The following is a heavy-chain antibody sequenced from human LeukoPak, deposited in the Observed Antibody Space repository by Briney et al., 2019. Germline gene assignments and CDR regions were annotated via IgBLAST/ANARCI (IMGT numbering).Heavy chain of an antibody. CDR1: GGSISSGGYY. V-gene: IGHV4-31*03. D-gene: IGHD4-17*01. CDR2: IYYSGST. Sequence: PSETLSLTCTVSGGSISSGGYYWSWIRQHPGKGLEWIGYIYYSGSTYYNPSLKSRVTISVDTSKNQFSVKLSSVTAADTAVYYCARGDYGDYEDAFDIWGQGTMVTVSS. J-gene: IGHJ3*02. CDR3: ARGDYGDYEDAFDI.